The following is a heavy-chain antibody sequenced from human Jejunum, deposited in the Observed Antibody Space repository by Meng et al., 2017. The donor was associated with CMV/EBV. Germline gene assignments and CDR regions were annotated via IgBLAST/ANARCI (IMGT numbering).Heavy chain of an antibody. J-gene: IGHJ4*02. CDR2: ISSSGSSI. D-gene: IGHD6-13*01. CDR1: GFTFSDNY. Sequence: SGFTFSDNYMNWIRQAPGKGLEWISSISSSGSSIYYEDSVKGRFTISRDNAKNSLYLQMNSLRAEDTAVYYCSRGRYSNTWIDYWGQGTLVTVSS. V-gene: IGHV3-11*01. CDR3: SRGRYSNTWIDY.